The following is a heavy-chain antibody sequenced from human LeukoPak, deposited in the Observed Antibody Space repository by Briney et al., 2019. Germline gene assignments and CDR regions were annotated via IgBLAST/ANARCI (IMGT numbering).Heavy chain of an antibody. Sequence: SETLSLTCSVSGGSISSSGYYWGWIRQSPGEGLEWIGSIYYSGSTYYNPSLKSRVIISVDTSKNQFSLKLSSVTAADTAVYYCARQSVVVRNYYYYYMDVWGKGTTVTISS. V-gene: IGHV4-39*01. J-gene: IGHJ6*03. CDR3: ARQSVVVRNYYYYYMDV. D-gene: IGHD2-2*01. CDR2: IYYSGST. CDR1: GGSISSSGYY.